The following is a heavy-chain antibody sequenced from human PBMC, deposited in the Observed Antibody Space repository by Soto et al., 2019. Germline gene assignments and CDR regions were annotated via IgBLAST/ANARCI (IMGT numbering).Heavy chain of an antibody. Sequence: PGGSLRLSCAASGFAFSNYAMTWVRQAPGKGLEWVSAISASGGTAYYTDSVRGRFTVSRDNPKNTLFLQMNSLRAEDTAIYYCAKSGRPNIVLIPAYGFWGPGTLVTVSS. J-gene: IGHJ4*02. CDR2: ISASGGTA. D-gene: IGHD2-8*01. V-gene: IGHV3-23*01. CDR1: GFAFSNYA. CDR3: AKSGRPNIVLIPAYGF.